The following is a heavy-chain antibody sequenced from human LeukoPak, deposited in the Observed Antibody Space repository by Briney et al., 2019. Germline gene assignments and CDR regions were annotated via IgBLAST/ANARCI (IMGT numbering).Heavy chain of an antibody. J-gene: IGHJ4*02. CDR3: ARADPTYYDILTGYYEPFDY. V-gene: IGHV1-46*01. CDR2: INPSSDST. D-gene: IGHD3-9*01. CDR1: GYTFTTYY. Sequence: GASVKASCKASGYTFTTYYLHWVRQAPGQGLEWMGMINPSSDSTNYAQKFQGRVTMTRDTSTNTVYMELSSLRSEDTAVYYCARADPTYYDILTGYYEPFDYWGQGTLVTVSS.